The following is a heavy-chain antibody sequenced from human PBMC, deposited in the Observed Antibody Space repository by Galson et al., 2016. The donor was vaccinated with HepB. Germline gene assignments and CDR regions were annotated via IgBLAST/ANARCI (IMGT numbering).Heavy chain of an antibody. V-gene: IGHV3-23*01. CDR2: ISSTSHST. CDR1: GFTFSSYW. Sequence: SLRLSCATSGFTFSSYWMTWVRQAPGQGLEWVSAISSTSHSTYYADSVKGRFTISRDNAKNTLFLQMDSLKIDDTAVYYCANGWSGPDSWGQGTLVTVSS. J-gene: IGHJ4*02. D-gene: IGHD3-3*01. CDR3: ANGWSGPDS.